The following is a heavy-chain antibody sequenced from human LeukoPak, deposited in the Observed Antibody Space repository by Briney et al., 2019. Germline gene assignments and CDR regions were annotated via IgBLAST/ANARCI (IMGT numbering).Heavy chain of an antibody. J-gene: IGHJ5*02. D-gene: IGHD3-3*01. V-gene: IGHV3-23*01. Sequence: GGSLRLSCAASGFTFSSYAMSWVRQAPGKGLEWVSAISGSGGSTYYADSVKGRFTISRDNSKNTLYLQLNSLRVEDTAVYYCAKAVSGYPNWFDPWGQGTLVTVSS. CDR3: AKAVSGYPNWFDP. CDR1: GFTFSSYA. CDR2: ISGSGGST.